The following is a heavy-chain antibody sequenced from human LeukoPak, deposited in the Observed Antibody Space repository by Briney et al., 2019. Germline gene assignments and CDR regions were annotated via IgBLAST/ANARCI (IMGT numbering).Heavy chain of an antibody. D-gene: IGHD6-13*01. V-gene: IGHV3-23*01. J-gene: IGHJ5*02. CDR1: GFTFSSYA. CDR2: ISGSGGST. CDR3: ARGPSAGYGTSFFDP. Sequence: PGGSLRLSCATSGFTFSSYAMSWVRQAPGKGLEWVSAISGSGGSTYYADSVKGRFTISRDNTKNSLYLEMNSLRVEDTAMYFCARGPSAGYGTSFFDPWGQGTLVTVSS.